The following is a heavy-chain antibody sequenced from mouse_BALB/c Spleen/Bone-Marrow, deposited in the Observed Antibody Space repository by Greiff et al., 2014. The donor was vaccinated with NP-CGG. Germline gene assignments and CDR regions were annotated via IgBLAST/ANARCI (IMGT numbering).Heavy chain of an antibody. CDR3: ARDLLWLYYYAMDY. J-gene: IGHJ4*01. D-gene: IGHD2-2*01. CDR1: GFAFSSYD. CDR2: ISSGGSYT. V-gene: IGHV5-9*02. Sequence: EVQLVESGGGLVKPGGSLKLSCAASGFAFSSYDMSWVRQTPEKRLEWVATISSGGSYTYYPDSVKGRFTISRDNARNTLYLQMSSLRSEDTALYCCARDLLWLYYYAMDYWGQGTSVTVSS.